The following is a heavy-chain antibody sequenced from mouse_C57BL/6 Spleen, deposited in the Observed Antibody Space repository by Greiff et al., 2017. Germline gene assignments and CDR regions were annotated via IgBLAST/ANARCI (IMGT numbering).Heavy chain of an antibody. V-gene: IGHV1-54*01. J-gene: IGHJ3*01. Sequence: QVQLQQSGAELVRPGTSVKVSCKASGYAFTNYLIEWVKQRPGQGLEWIGVINPGSGGTNYNEKFKGKATLTADKSSSTAYMQLSSLTSEDSAVYFCARSEDWDPFAYWGQGTLVTVSA. D-gene: IGHD4-1*01. CDR2: INPGSGGT. CDR1: GYAFTNYL. CDR3: ARSEDWDPFAY.